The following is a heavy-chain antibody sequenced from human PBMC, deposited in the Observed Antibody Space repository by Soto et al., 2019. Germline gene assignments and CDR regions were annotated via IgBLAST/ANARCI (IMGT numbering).Heavy chain of an antibody. CDR1: GYTLTELS. CDR3: ARAKTTVYGMDV. CDR2: FDPEDGET. J-gene: IGHJ6*02. Sequence: ASVKVSCKVSGYTLTELSMHWVRQAPGKGLEWMGGFDPEDGETIYAQKFQGRVTMTEDTSTDTAYMELSSLRSEDTAVYFCARAKTTVYGMDVWGQGTTVTVSS. V-gene: IGHV1-24*01. D-gene: IGHD4-4*01.